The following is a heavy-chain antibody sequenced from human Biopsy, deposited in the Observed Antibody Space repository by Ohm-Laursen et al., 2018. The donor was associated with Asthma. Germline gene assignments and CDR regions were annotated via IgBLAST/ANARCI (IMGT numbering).Heavy chain of an antibody. CDR2: IYYSGST. CDR1: YGSITSGGYY. D-gene: IGHD1-26*01. J-gene: IGHJ3*02. Sequence: SQTLSLTCIVSYGSITSGGYYWTWIRQHPGKGLEWIGFIYYSGSTYYNPSLDSRVMISLDTSKNQFSLSLSSVTAADTAVYFCARDLGIVGATPDGFNIWGQGTLVTVSS. V-gene: IGHV4-30-4*08. CDR3: ARDLGIVGATPDGFNI.